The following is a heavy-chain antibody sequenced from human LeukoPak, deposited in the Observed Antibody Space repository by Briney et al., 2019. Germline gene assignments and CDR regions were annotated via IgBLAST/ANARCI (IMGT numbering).Heavy chain of an antibody. CDR1: GFTFSSYW. V-gene: IGHV3-7*05. D-gene: IGHD5-24*01. CDR2: IKQDGSEK. J-gene: IGHJ4*02. CDR3: ARDREMATASYFDY. Sequence: GGSLRLSCAASGFTFSSYWMSWVRQAPGKGLEWVANIKQDGSEKYYVDSVKGRFTISRDNAKNSLYLQMNSLRAEDTAVYYCARDREMATASYFDYWGQGTLVTVSS.